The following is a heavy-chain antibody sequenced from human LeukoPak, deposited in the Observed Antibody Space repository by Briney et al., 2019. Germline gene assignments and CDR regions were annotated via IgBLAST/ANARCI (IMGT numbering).Heavy chain of an antibody. CDR3: AKAFKIRYSSGWSYDAFDI. CDR1: GYTFTGYY. D-gene: IGHD6-19*01. CDR2: INPNSGGT. V-gene: IGHV1-2*02. J-gene: IGHJ3*02. Sequence: ASVKVSCKASGYTFTGYYMHWVRQAPGQGLEWMGWINPNSGGTNYAQKFQGRVTMTRDTSISTAYMELSRLRSDDTAVYYCAKAFKIRYSSGWSYDAFDIWGQGTMVTVSS.